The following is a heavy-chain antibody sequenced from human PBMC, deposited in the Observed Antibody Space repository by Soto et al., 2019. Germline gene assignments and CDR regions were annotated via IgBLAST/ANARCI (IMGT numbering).Heavy chain of an antibody. Sequence: GGSLRLSCAASGFTFSSYGMHWVRQAPGKGLEWVAVISYDGTSTNYVDSVRGRFSTSRDNTRNSLYLNMDSLRVGDTATYYCVRGTPTPGLDIWGRGTTVTVSS. V-gene: IGHV3-30*03. CDR1: GFTFSSYG. CDR3: VRGTPTPGLDI. CDR2: ISYDGTST. J-gene: IGHJ6*02. D-gene: IGHD1-1*01.